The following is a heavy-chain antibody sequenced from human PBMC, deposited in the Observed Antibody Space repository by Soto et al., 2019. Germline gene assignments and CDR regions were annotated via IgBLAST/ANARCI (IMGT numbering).Heavy chain of an antibody. CDR2: IYYTGNT. D-gene: IGHD1-1*01. Sequence: SETLSLTCSVSGASMNNNSYYWGWIRQPPGKGLEWIGTIYYTGNTFYNPSLRSRVTISVDTSKNQLSLSLTSLTVADTAVYYCARPRWKDGIKWGRGIMVTVSS. J-gene: IGHJ4*02. CDR1: GASMNNNSYY. V-gene: IGHV4-39*01. CDR3: ARPRWKDGIK.